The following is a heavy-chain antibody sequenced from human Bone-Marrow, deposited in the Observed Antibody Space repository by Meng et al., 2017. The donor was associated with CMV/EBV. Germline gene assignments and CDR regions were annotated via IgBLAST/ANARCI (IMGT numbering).Heavy chain of an antibody. CDR1: GFTFSSYS. CDR3: AREGPLLRYGMDV. V-gene: IGHV3-21*01. J-gene: IGHJ6*02. CDR2: ISSSSSYI. Sequence: GESLKISCAASGFTFSSYSMNWVRQAPGKGLEWVSSISSSSSYIYYADSVKGRFTISRDNAKNSLYLQMNSLRAEDTAVYYCAREGPLLRYGMDVCGQGTTVTVSS.